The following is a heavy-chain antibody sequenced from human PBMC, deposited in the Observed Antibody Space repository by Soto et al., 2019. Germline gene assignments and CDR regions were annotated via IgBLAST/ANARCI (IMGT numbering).Heavy chain of an antibody. D-gene: IGHD3-22*01. CDR1: GFTVSSYG. CDR2: ISYDGSNK. V-gene: IGHV3-30*18. J-gene: IGHJ4*02. CDR3: AEIQTAEWLLPDY. Sequence: QVQLVESGGGVVQPGRSLRLSCAASGFTVSSYGMHWVRQAPGKGLEWVAVISYDGSNKYYADSVKGRFTISRDNSKNTLYLQMNSLRAEDTAVYYCAEIQTAEWLLPDYWGRGTLVTVSS.